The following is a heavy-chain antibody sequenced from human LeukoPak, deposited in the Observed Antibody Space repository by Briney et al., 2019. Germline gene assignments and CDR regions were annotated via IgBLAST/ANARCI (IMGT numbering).Heavy chain of an antibody. CDR2: INHSGST. Sequence: SETLSVACAVYGGSFSGYYWSWIRQPPGKGLEWIGEINHSGSTNYNPSLKSRVTVSVDTSKNQFSLKLSSVTAADTAVYYCASIVDTAMAPHYWGQGTLVTVSS. CDR3: ASIVDTAMAPHY. D-gene: IGHD5-18*01. J-gene: IGHJ4*02. V-gene: IGHV4-34*01. CDR1: GGSFSGYY.